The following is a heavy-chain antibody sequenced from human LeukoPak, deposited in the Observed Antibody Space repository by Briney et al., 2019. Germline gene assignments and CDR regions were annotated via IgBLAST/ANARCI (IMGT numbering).Heavy chain of an antibody. CDR2: ILPGGGDT. D-gene: IGHD6-13*01. V-gene: IGHV3-23*01. CDR3: AKAWPAAGTFDS. J-gene: IGHJ4*02. Sequence: GGSLRLSCAASGFAVSSNDMTWVRQAPGKGLEWVSTILPGGGDTYYADSVKGRFTISRDTSKNTLYLQMNTLRVEDTAVYYCAKAWPAAGTFDSWGQGSLVTVSS. CDR1: GFAVSSND.